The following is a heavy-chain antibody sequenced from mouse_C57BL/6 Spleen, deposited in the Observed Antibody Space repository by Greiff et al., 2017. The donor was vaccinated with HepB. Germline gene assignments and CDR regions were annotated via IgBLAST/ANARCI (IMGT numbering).Heavy chain of an antibody. CDR1: GYTFTSYW. D-gene: IGHD1-1*01. V-gene: IGHV1-55*01. J-gene: IGHJ2*01. Sequence: VQLQQPGAELVKPGASVKMSCKASGYTFTSYWITWVKQRPGQGLEWIGDIYPGSGSTNYNEKFKSKATLTVDTSSSTAYMQLSSLTSEDSAVYYCARTITTVVARGYYFDYWGQGTTLTVSS. CDR2: IYPGSGST. CDR3: ARTITTVVARGYYFDY.